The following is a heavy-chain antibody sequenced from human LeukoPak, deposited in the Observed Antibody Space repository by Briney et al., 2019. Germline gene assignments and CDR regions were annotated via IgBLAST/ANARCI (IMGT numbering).Heavy chain of an antibody. V-gene: IGHV1-2*02. CDR2: INPNSGGT. CDR1: GYTFSAYC. D-gene: IGHD3-9*01. J-gene: IGHJ4*02. Sequence: ASVKVSCKASGYTFSAYCMHWVRQAPGQGLEWMGWINPNSGGTNYAQKFQGRVTMTRDTSISTAYMELSRLRSDDTAVYYCARGRYFDWLIDYWGQGTLVTVSS. CDR3: ARGRYFDWLIDY.